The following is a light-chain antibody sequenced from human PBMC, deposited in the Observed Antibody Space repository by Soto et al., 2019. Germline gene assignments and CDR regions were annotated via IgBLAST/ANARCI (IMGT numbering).Light chain of an antibody. CDR3: QQYNAWPPYT. CDR2: GAS. V-gene: IGKV3-15*01. J-gene: IGKJ2*01. Sequence: EIVMTQSPATLSVSPGETATLSCRASQTIGSNLAWYQLKPGQAPRLVMYGASTRGAGIPARFSGSGSGTEFTLPISSLQSEDFAVYYCQQYNAWPPYTFGQGAKLEIK. CDR1: QTIGSN.